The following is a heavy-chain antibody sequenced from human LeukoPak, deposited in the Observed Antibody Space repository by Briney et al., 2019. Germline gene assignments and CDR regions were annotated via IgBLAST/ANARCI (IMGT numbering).Heavy chain of an antibody. J-gene: IGHJ4*02. Sequence: ASVKVSCKASGYNLNSYGINWVRQAPGQGLEWMGWINPNSGGTNYAQKFQGRVTMTRDTSISTAYMELSRLRSDDTTVYYCAREYYDILTAFIDYWGQGTLVTVSS. CDR3: AREYYDILTAFIDY. D-gene: IGHD3-9*01. CDR1: GYNLNSYG. CDR2: INPNSGGT. V-gene: IGHV1-2*02.